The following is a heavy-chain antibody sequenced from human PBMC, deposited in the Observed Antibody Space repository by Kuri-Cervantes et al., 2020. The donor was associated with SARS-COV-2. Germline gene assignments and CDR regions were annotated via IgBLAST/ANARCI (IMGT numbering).Heavy chain of an antibody. D-gene: IGHD3-10*01. CDR2: IDVGSGNT. CDR1: GSTFSGSA. V-gene: IGHV1-58*02. CDR3: APFYYRSINNWSDP. J-gene: IGHJ5*02. Sequence: SVKVSCKASGSTFSGSAIQWVRQARGQRLEWIGWIDVGSGNTEYAREFQERVTITRDMSTTTVYMELSGLRSDDTAMYYCAPFYYRSINNWSDPWGQGTQVTVSS.